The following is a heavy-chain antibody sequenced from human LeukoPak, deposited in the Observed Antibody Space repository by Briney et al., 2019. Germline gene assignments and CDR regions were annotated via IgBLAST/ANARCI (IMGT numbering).Heavy chain of an antibody. CDR2: IYYSGST. CDR3: ARAHYDYGDIDY. V-gene: IGHV4-59*01. J-gene: IGHJ4*02. D-gene: IGHD3-16*01. CDR1: GGSISSYY. Sequence: SETLSLTCTVSGGSISSYYWSWIRQPPGKGLEWIGYIYYSGSTNYNPSLKSRVTISVDTSKNQISLKLSSVTAADTAVYYCARAHYDYGDIDYWGQGTLVTVSS.